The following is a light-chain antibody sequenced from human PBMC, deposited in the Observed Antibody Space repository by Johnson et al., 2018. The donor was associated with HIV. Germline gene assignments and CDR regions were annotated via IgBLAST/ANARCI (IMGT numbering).Light chain of an antibody. Sequence: QSVLTQPPSVSAAPGQKVTISCSGSSSNIGNNYVSWYQQLPGTAPKLLIYDNNKRPSGIPDRFSGSKSGTSATLGITGLQTGEEADYYCGTWDSSLSAHYVFGTGTKVTVL. J-gene: IGLJ1*01. V-gene: IGLV1-51*01. CDR2: DNN. CDR1: SSNIGNNY. CDR3: GTWDSSLSAHYV.